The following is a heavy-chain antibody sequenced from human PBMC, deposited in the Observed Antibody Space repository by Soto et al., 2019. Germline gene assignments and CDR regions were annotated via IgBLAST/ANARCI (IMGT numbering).Heavy chain of an antibody. CDR3: ARGPPRVGFRDDPFDY. CDR2: IYHSGNT. D-gene: IGHD1-26*01. J-gene: IGHJ4*02. V-gene: IGHV4-30-2*01. Sequence: QLQLQESGSGLVEPSQTLSLTCVVSGDSISSGGYSWSWIRQPPGKGLEWIGYIYHSGNTNYNPYLKSRVTISVDKSKNQFSLNLSSVTAADTAVYYCARGPPRVGFRDDPFDYWGQGTLVTVSS. CDR1: GDSISSGGYS.